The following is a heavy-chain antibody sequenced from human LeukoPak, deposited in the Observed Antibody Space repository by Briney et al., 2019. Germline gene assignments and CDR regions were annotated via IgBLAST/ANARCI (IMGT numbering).Heavy chain of an antibody. CDR1: GFTFSSYG. CDR2: IRYDGSNK. V-gene: IGHV3-30*02. CDR3: VPLKGDIAVVVY. J-gene: IGHJ4*02. D-gene: IGHD2-15*01. Sequence: GGSLRLSCAASGFTFSSYGMHWVRQAPGKGLEWVAFIRYDGSNKYYAGSVKGRFTISRDNSKNTLYLQMNSLRVEDTAVYYCVPLKGDIAVVVYWGQGTLVTVSS.